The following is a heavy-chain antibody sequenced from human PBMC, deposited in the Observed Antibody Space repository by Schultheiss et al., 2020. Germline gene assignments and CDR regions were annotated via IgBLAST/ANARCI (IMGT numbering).Heavy chain of an antibody. D-gene: IGHD6-19*01. Sequence: GGSLRLSCAASGFTFSSYAMSWVRQAPGKGLEWVSAISGSGGSTYYADSVKGRFTISRDNSKNTLSLQMNSLRAEDTAVYYCAKDFLAVAGRGYYYGRDVWGQGHTGTVSS. CDR2: ISGSGGST. J-gene: IGHJ6*02. CDR1: GFTFSSYA. V-gene: IGHV3-23*01. CDR3: AKDFLAVAGRGYYYGRDV.